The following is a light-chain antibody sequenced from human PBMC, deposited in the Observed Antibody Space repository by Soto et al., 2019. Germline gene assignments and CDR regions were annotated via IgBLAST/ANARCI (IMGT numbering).Light chain of an antibody. J-gene: IGKJ4*01. CDR1: QSVSSSY. CDR3: QQYNNWPPALN. CDR2: GAS. V-gene: IGKV3-20*01. Sequence: EFVLTQSPCTLSLSPVERATLSFMASQSVSSSYLAWYQQKPGQAPRLLIYGASSRATGIPDRFSGSGSGTDFNLTISRLEPEDFAVYYCQQYNNWPPALNFGGGTKVDIK.